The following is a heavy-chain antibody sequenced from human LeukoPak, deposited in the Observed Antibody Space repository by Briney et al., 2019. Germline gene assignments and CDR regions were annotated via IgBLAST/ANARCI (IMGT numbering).Heavy chain of an antibody. CDR3: ARVGAVAGDYFDY. J-gene: IGHJ4*02. CDR2: VNPSGGST. V-gene: IGHV1-46*01. D-gene: IGHD6-19*01. CDR1: GYTFTSYY. Sequence: GASVTVSCKASGYTFTSYYMHWVRQAPGQGLEWMGIVNPSGGSTSYAQKFQGRVTMTRDTSTSTVYMELSSLRSEDTAVYYCARVGAVAGDYFDYWGQGTLVTVSS.